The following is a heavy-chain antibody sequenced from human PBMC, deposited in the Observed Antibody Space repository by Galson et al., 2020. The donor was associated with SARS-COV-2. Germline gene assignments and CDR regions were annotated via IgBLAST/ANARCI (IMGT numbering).Heavy chain of an antibody. Sequence: VETSETLSLTCTVSGFSISSSSYYWGWIRQPPGKGLEWIGSIYYSGSTYYNPSLKSRVTISVDTSKNQFSLKLSSVTAADTAVYYCARPNTLYYYGSGLRSSWFDPWGQGTLVTVSS. CDR2: IYYSGST. V-gene: IGHV4-39*01. CDR1: GFSISSSSYY. J-gene: IGHJ5*02. D-gene: IGHD3-10*01. CDR3: ARPNTLYYYGSGLRSSWFDP.